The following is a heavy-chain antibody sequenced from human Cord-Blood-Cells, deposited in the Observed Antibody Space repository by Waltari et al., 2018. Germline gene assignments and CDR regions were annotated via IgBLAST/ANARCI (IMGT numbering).Heavy chain of an antibody. CDR3: ARDIQLGMGFDL. V-gene: IGHV4-59*01. J-gene: IGHJ2*01. CDR1: GGSISSYY. D-gene: IGHD1-1*01. CDR2: IYYSGST. Sequence: QVQLQESGPGLVKPSETLSLTCTVSGGSISSYYWSWIRQPPGKGLEWIGYIYYSGSTNYHPSLTSRVTISVDTSKNQFSLKLSSVTAADTAVYYCARDIQLGMGFDLWGRGTLVTVSS.